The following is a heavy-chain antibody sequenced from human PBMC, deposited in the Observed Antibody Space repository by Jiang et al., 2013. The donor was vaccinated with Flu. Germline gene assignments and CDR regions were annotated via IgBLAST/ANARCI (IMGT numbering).Heavy chain of an antibody. CDR3: ARHSTSVSPFEY. J-gene: IGHJ4*02. CDR2: ISNFGST. Sequence: GLVKPSETLSLTCTVSGGSISSYFWSWIRQPPGKGLEWIGYISNFGSTNYSPSLKSRVTISIDTSKNQFSLKLNSMTAADTAVFYCARHSTSVSPFEYWGQGALVTVSS. CDR1: GGSISSYF. V-gene: IGHV4-59*08. D-gene: IGHD4-11*01.